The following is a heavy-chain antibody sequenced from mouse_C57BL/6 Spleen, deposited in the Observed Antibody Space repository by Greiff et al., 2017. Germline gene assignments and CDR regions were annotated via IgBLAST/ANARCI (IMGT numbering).Heavy chain of an antibody. CDR1: GYTFTDYY. CDR3: ARSRSPFDY. J-gene: IGHJ2*01. Sequence: VQLQQSGAELVRPGASVKLSCKASGYTFTDYYINWVKQRPGQGLEWIARIYPGSGNTYYNEKFKGKATLTAEKSSSTAYMQLSSLTSEDSAVYFCARSRSPFDYWGQGTTLTVSS. CDR2: IYPGSGNT. V-gene: IGHV1-76*01.